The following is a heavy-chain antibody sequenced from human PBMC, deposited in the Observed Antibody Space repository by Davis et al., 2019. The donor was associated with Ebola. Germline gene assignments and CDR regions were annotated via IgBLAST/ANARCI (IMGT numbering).Heavy chain of an antibody. D-gene: IGHD1-26*01. CDR1: GASISSRSYY. Sequence: GSLRLSCTVSGASISSRSYYWGWIRQPPGKGLEWVGSFSYGDNTHYYTPSLRSRVTISVDTSRNQFSLKLSSATAADTAVYYCARPWYSGTYYDAYDIWGQGTMVAVSS. CDR2: FSYGDNT. J-gene: IGHJ3*02. CDR3: ARPWYSGTYYDAYDI. V-gene: IGHV4-39*01.